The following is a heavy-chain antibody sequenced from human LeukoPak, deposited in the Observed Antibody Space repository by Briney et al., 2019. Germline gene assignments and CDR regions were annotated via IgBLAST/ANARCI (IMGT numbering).Heavy chain of an antibody. J-gene: IGHJ3*02. V-gene: IGHV3-53*01. CDR2: IYNGGRT. CDR1: GFTVSSNY. D-gene: IGHD2-2*01. CDR3: ARVGDIVVVPADKEDAFDI. Sequence: PGGSLRLSCAASGFTVSSNYMSWVRQAPGKGLEWVSVIYNGGRTYYADSVKGRFTISRDNSKNTLYLQMNSLRAEDTAVYYCARVGDIVVVPADKEDAFDIWGQGTMVTVSS.